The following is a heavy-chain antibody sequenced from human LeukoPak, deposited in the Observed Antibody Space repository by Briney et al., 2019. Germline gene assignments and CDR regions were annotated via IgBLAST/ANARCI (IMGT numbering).Heavy chain of an antibody. CDR3: ARDRHRYSYDSSGYPPY. CDR1: GFTFSSYS. D-gene: IGHD3-22*01. CDR2: ISTSSSYI. V-gene: IGHV3-21*01. Sequence: SGGSLRLSCAVSGFTFSSYSMNWVRQAPGKGLEWVSFISTSSSYIYYADSVKGRFTISRDNAKNSLYLQMNSLRAEDTAVYYCARDRHRYSYDSSGYPPYWGQGTLVTVSP. J-gene: IGHJ4*02.